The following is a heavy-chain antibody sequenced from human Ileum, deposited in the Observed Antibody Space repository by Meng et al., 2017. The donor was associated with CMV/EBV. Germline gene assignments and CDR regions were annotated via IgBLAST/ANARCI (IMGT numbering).Heavy chain of an antibody. D-gene: IGHD3-10*01. J-gene: IGHJ4*02. CDR1: GGSISSYY. V-gene: IGHV4-59*01. Sequence: SETLSLTCTVSGGSISSYYWSWIRQPPGKGLEWIGYIYYSGSTNYNPSLKSRVTISVDTSKNQFSLKLSSVTAADTAVYCCARVRMVRGAVFDYWGQGTLVTVSS. CDR3: ARVRMVRGAVFDY. CDR2: IYYSGST.